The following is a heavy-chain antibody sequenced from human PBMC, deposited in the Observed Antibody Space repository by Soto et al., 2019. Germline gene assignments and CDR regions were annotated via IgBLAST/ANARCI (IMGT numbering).Heavy chain of an antibody. J-gene: IGHJ4*02. CDR1: GFSLSTSGVG. Sequence: SGPTLVNPTQTLTLTCTFSGFSLSTSGVGVGWIRQPPGKALEWLALIYWDDDKRYSPSLKSRLTITKDTSKNQVVLTMTNMDPVATATYYCAQSQTTVTLFDYWGQGTLVTVSS. CDR2: IYWDDDK. D-gene: IGHD4-4*01. V-gene: IGHV2-5*02. CDR3: AQSQTTVTLFDY.